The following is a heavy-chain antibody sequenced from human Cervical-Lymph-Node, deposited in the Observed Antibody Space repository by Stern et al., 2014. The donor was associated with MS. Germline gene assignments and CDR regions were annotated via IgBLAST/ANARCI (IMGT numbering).Heavy chain of an antibody. CDR2: IIPMFGIA. V-gene: IGHV1-69*01. J-gene: IGHJ4*02. D-gene: IGHD3-16*02. CDR1: GGTFSSYT. CDR3: ARATSDYIWGSYRYLDY. Sequence: VQLVESGAEVKKPGSSVKVSCKASGGTFSSYTIGWVRQAPGQGLELMGGIIPMFGIANYAEKFQGRVTITADESTSTAYMDLSTLRSEDTAVYYCARATSDYIWGSYRYLDYWGQGTQVTVSS.